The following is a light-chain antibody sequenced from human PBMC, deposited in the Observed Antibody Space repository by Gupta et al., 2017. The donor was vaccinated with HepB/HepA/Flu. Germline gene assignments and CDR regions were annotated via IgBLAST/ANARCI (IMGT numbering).Light chain of an antibody. V-gene: IGKV4-1*01. Sequence: DIVMSQSPDSLAVSLGERATVNCKSSQSVLYSSNNKNYLAWYQQKPGQPPKLLIYWASTRESGVPDRFSGSGSGTDFTLTISSLQAEDLAVYYCQQYYSTPYTFGQGTKVEIE. J-gene: IGKJ2*01. CDR2: WAS. CDR3: QQYYSTPYT. CDR1: QSVLYSSNNKNY.